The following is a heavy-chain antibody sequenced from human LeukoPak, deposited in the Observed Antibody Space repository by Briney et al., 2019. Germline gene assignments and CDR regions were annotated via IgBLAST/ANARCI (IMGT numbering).Heavy chain of an antibody. Sequence: GGSLRLSCTTSGFNFRAYWMSWVRQAPGKGLEWVANIKQDGSEKYYVDSVKGRFTISRDNAKNSLYLQMNSLRAEDTAVYYCARASYYYGSGSLYYYYGMDVWGQGTTVTVSS. CDR1: GFNFRAYW. V-gene: IGHV3-7*01. CDR3: ARASYYYGSGSLYYYYGMDV. CDR2: IKQDGSEK. J-gene: IGHJ6*02. D-gene: IGHD3-10*01.